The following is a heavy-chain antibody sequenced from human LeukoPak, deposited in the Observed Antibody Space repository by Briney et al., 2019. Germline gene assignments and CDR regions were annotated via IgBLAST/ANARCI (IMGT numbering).Heavy chain of an antibody. V-gene: IGHV3-7*01. CDR2: IKQDGTEK. CDR3: AGANYYGMDV. J-gene: IGHJ6*02. Sequence: GGSLRLSCATSGFSFSDYWMSWVRQAPGKGLEWVANIKQDGTEKYYVDSVKGRFTISRDNAKNSLYVQMNSLRAEDTAVYYCAGANYYGMDVWGQGTTVTVSS. CDR1: GFSFSDYW.